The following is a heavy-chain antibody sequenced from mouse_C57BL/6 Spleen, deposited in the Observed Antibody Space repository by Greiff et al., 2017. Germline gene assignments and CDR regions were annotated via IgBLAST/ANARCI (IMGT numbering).Heavy chain of an antibody. J-gene: IGHJ2*01. CDR3: ARKEGHYYGSSSFDY. D-gene: IGHD1-1*01. V-gene: IGHV1-66*01. CDR1: GYSFTSYY. CDR2: IYPGSGNT. Sequence: VKLMESGPELVKPGASVKISCKASGYSFTSYYIHWVKQRPGQGLEWIGWIYPGSGNTKYNEKFKGKATLTADTSSSTAYMQLSSLTSEDSAVYSCARKEGHYYGSSSFDYWGQGTTLTVSS.